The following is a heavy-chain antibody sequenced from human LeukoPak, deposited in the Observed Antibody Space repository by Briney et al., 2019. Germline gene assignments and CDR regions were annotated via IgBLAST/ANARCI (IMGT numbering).Heavy chain of an antibody. J-gene: IGHJ4*02. V-gene: IGHV3-30-3*01. CDR2: ISYDGSNK. CDR3: ARDPRYSGYDTLFDY. CDR1: GFTFSSYA. Sequence: PGGSLRLSCAASGFTFSSYAMHWVRQAPGKGLEWVAVISYDGSNKYYADSVKGRFTISRDNSKNTLYLQMNSLRAEDTAVYYCARDPRYSGYDTLFDYWGQGTLVTVSS. D-gene: IGHD5-12*01.